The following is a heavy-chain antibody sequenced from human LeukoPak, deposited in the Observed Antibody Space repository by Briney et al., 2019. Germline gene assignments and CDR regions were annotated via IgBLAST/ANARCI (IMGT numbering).Heavy chain of an antibody. CDR2: ISYDGSNK. V-gene: IGHV3-30*04. Sequence: GRSLRLSCAASGFTFSSYAMHWVRQAPGKGLEWVAVISYDGSNKYYADSVKGRFTISRDNSKNTLYLQMNSLRAEDTAVYYCAREKYHYGSGSYSAFDVWGQGTMVTVSS. CDR1: GFTFSSYA. J-gene: IGHJ3*01. D-gene: IGHD3-10*01. CDR3: AREKYHYGSGSYSAFDV.